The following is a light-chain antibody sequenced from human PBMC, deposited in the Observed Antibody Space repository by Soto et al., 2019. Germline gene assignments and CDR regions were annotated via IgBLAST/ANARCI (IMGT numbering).Light chain of an antibody. V-gene: IGKV3-20*01. CDR3: QQYGSSPGLFT. J-gene: IGKJ3*01. Sequence: EIVLTQSPGTLSLSPGDRATLSCRASQSVSSTYLAWYQQKPGQAPRLLIYDASSRATGIPDRFSGSGSGTDFTLTISRLEPEDFAVYYCQQYGSSPGLFTFGPGTKGDIK. CDR2: DAS. CDR1: QSVSSTY.